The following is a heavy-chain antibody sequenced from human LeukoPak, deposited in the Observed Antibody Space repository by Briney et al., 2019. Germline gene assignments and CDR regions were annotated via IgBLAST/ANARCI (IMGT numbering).Heavy chain of an antibody. CDR3: TRGTNDDY. CDR2: MNQDAAKK. V-gene: IGHV3-7*01. CDR1: GFTFSSYW. Sequence: GGSLRLSCAASGFTFSSYWMSWVRQAPGKGLEWVAYMNQDAAKKSYVDSVKGRFTISRDNAKSSLSLQMNSLRAEDTAVYYCTRGTNDDYWGQGTLVNVSS. J-gene: IGHJ4*02.